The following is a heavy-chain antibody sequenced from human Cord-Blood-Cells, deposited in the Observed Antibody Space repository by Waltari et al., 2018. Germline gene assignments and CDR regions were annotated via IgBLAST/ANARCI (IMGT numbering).Heavy chain of an antibody. V-gene: IGHV4-30-2*01. D-gene: IGHD3-3*01. CDR2: IYHSGTP. Sequence: QLQLQESGSGLVKPSQTLSLTCAVSGGSISSGGYSWSWIRQPPGKGLEGIGYIYHSGTPYYNPSLKSRVTISVDRSKNQFSLKLSSVTAADTAVYYCARGGSGYYDFWSGYGPLFDYWGQGTLVTVSS. CDR1: GGSISSGGYS. CDR3: ARGGSGYYDFWSGYGPLFDY. J-gene: IGHJ4*02.